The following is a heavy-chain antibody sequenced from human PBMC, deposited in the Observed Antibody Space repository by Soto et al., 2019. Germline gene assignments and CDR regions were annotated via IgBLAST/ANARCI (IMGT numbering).Heavy chain of an antibody. CDR1: GNSVSSISLT. D-gene: IGHD1-26*01. CDR2: TYYRSKWYN. Sequence: PSHTLSITCAISGNSVSSISLTWNWIRQSPSTGLEWLGRTYYRSKWYNDHSESVKSRITINPDTSKNQFSLHLNSVTPEDTAVYYCVRLIGNSWLDFWGQGTLVTVSS. J-gene: IGHJ5*01. CDR3: VRLIGNSWLDF. V-gene: IGHV6-1*01.